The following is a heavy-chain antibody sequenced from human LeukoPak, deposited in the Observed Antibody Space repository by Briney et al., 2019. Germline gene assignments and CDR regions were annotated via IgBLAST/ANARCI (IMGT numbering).Heavy chain of an antibody. Sequence: GGSLRLSCAASGFTFSSYAMSWVRQAPGKGLEWVSAISGSGGSTYYADSVKGRFTISRDNSKNTLYLQMNSLRAEDTAVYYCAKTPDPIVGATPFDYWGQGTLVTVSS. J-gene: IGHJ4*02. CDR2: ISGSGGST. CDR3: AKTPDPIVGATPFDY. V-gene: IGHV3-23*01. D-gene: IGHD1-26*01. CDR1: GFTFSSYA.